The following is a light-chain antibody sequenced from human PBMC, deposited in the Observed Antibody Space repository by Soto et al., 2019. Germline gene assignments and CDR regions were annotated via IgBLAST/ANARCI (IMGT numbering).Light chain of an antibody. Sequence: EIVLPQSPATLSVSPGERATLSCRASQSISSNLAWYQQKPGQAPRLLMFRTSSRATGFPARFSGSGSGTEFTLTISSLQSEDFATYYCQQYYSYPRTFGQGTKVDIK. J-gene: IGKJ1*01. CDR1: QSISSN. CDR2: RTS. V-gene: IGKV3-15*01. CDR3: QQYYSYPRT.